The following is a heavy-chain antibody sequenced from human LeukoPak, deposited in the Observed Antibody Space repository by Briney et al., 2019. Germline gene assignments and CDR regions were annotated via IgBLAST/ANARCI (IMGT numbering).Heavy chain of an antibody. Sequence: ASVKVSCKASGYTFTKYGITWVRQAPGQGLEWMGWISTYNGNTNYAQKLQGRVTMTTDTSTSTAYMELRSLRSDDTAVYYCARDKSPTGGFDYWGQGTLVTVSS. V-gene: IGHV1-18*01. CDR3: ARDKSPTGGFDY. J-gene: IGHJ4*02. D-gene: IGHD7-27*01. CDR2: ISTYNGNT. CDR1: GYTFTKYG.